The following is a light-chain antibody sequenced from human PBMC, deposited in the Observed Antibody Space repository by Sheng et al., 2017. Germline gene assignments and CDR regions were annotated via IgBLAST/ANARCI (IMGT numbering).Light chain of an antibody. CDR3: SSYAGTNTV. V-gene: IGLV2-8*01. CDR1: SSDVGTYNY. CDR2: EGS. J-gene: IGLJ2*01. Sequence: QSALTQPASVSGSPGQSITISCTGTSSDVGTYNYVSWYQQHPGKAPKLMIYEGSKRPSGVPDRFSGSKSGNTASLTVSGLQAEDEADYYCSSYAGTNTVFGGGTKLTVL.